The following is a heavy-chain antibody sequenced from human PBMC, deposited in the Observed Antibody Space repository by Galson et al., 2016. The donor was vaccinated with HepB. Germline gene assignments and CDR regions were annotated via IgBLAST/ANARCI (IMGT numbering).Heavy chain of an antibody. Sequence: SLRLSCAASGFTFSSYGMHWVRQAPGKGLERVAFISYDESNKYYADSVKGRFTISRDNSKSTLPLQMNSLGAEDTATYSCARSYYYGSGSNWFDPWGQGTLVTVSS. D-gene: IGHD3-10*01. CDR3: ARSYYYGSGSNWFDP. V-gene: IGHV3-30*03. J-gene: IGHJ5*02. CDR2: ISYDESNK. CDR1: GFTFSSYG.